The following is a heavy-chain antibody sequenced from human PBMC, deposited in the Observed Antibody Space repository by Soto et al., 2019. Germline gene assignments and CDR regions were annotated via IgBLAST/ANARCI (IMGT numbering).Heavy chain of an antibody. J-gene: IGHJ6*02. CDR3: ARDDATYFGGECYRYFFYGLDV. D-gene: IGHD2-21*01. CDR1: GGTFSNHA. V-gene: IGHV1-69*01. Sequence: QVQLVQSGAAVKKPGSSVKVSCKASGGTFSNHAISWVRQAPGQGLEWMGGIIPMFGTADYAQKFQGRVTITADESTTTAQIELRSLRSEDSAVYYGARDDATYFGGECYRYFFYGLDVWGQGTTVTVSS. CDR2: IIPMFGTA.